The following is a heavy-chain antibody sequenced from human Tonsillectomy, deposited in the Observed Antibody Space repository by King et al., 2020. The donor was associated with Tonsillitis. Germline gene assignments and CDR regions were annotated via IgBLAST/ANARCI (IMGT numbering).Heavy chain of an antibody. CDR1: GFTFSNYG. J-gene: IGHJ4*02. D-gene: IGHD3-10*01. V-gene: IGHV3-30*18. Sequence: VQLVESGGGVVQPGRSLRLSCAASGFTFSNYGMHWVRQAPGKGLEWVAVISYHGSDKYYADSVKGRFTISRDNSKNTLYLQMNSLRAEDTALYYCAKEDAARVRGVMNMDVFDYWGQGTLVTV. CDR2: ISYHGSDK. CDR3: AKEDAARVRGVMNMDVFDY.